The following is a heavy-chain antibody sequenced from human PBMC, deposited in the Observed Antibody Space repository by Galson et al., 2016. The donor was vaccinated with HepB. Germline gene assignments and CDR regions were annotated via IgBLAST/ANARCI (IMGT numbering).Heavy chain of an antibody. D-gene: IGHD6-19*01. Sequence: SCKASGSTFISHGISWVRQAPGQGLEWMGGISAYNGNTNFAQKFQGRVTMTTDTSASTAYMELSSLRSEDTAVYCCARVGYSSAWPWGPDYWGQGTLVTVSS. CDR2: ISAYNGNT. V-gene: IGHV1-18*04. CDR1: GSTFISHG. J-gene: IGHJ4*02. CDR3: ARVGYSSAWPWGPDY.